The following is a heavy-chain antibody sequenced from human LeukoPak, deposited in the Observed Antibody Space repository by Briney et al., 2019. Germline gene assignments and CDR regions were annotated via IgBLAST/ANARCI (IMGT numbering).Heavy chain of an antibody. CDR2: INHSGST. Sequence: SETLSLTCAVYGGSFSGYYWSWIRQPPGKGLEWIGEINHSGSTNYNPSLKSRVTISVDTSKNQFSLKLSSVTAADTAVYYCARGRDGYNFLNRGEYYYFGYWGQGTLVTVSS. V-gene: IGHV4-34*01. CDR3: ARGRDGYNFLNRGEYYYFGY. D-gene: IGHD5-24*01. J-gene: IGHJ4*02. CDR1: GGSFSGYY.